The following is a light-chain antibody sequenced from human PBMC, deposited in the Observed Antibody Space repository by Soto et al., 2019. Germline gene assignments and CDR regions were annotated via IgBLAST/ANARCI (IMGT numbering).Light chain of an antibody. CDR1: QSIRTW. V-gene: IGKV1-5*01. CDR2: AAS. J-gene: IGKJ1*01. CDR3: QHYNSTSRR. Sequence: IQMTQSPSTLSASVGDRVTITCRASQSIRTWLAWYQQTPGTAPKLLIYAASSLERGVPSRFSVSGSGTEFTLTIIIMQLYEFATNYCQHYNSTSRRFGQVTKVAI.